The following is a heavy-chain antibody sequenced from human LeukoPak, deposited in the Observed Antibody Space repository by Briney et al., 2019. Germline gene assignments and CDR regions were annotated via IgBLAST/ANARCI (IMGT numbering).Heavy chain of an antibody. D-gene: IGHD3-3*01. CDR1: GFTFSDYY. CDR2: ISSSGNTK. Sequence: GGSLRLSCAASGFTFSDYYMSWIRQAPGKGLEWVSYISSSGNTKYYADSVKGRFTISRDNAKNSLYLQMDSLRAEDTAVYYCATQKNDFWSGSSYDAFDIWGQGTMVIVSS. V-gene: IGHV3-11*01. J-gene: IGHJ3*02. CDR3: ATQKNDFWSGSSYDAFDI.